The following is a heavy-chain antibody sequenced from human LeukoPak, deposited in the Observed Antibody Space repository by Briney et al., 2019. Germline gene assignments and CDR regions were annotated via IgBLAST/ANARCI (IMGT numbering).Heavy chain of an antibody. CDR2: IYYSGST. CDR3: ASGLNWGSFDY. V-gene: IGHV4-59*01. CDR1: GGSISSYF. D-gene: IGHD7-27*01. Sequence: SETLSLTCTVSGGSISSYFWSWIRQPPGKALEWIGYIYYSGSTNYNPSLKSRVTISADMSKNQFSLKLSSVTAADTAVYYCASGLNWGSFDYWGQGTLVTVSS. J-gene: IGHJ4*02.